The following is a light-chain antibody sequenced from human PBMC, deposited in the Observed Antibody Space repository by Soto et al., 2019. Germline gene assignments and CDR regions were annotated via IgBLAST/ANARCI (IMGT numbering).Light chain of an antibody. CDR1: ISNIGSND. J-gene: IGLJ3*02. Sequence: QSALTQPPSVSAAPGQKVTISCSGSISNIGSNDVSWYQQLPGTAPKVLIYDNDKRPSGIPDRFSGSKSGTSATLGITGLQTGDEADYYCGTWDSSLSVGVFGGGTQLTVL. V-gene: IGLV1-51*01. CDR2: DND. CDR3: GTWDSSLSVGV.